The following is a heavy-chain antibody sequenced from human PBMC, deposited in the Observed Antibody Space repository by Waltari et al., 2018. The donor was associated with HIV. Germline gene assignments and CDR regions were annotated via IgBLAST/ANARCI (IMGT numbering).Heavy chain of an antibody. D-gene: IGHD3-3*01. CDR1: GDTLSNYA. CDR2: IIPGICIA. J-gene: IGHJ5*02. Sequence: QVRLVQSGAEVKKPGSSVKVSCKASGDTLSNYAVSWVRQAPGQGLRWMGRIIPGICIARHTEIFEGSVTVNADKSTNPADMGVTRLRTEDSAVYFCAIGRIDDIWSDRGKLGGFDPWGQGTLVTVSS. CDR3: AIGRIDDIWSDRGKLGGFDP. V-gene: IGHV1-69*04.